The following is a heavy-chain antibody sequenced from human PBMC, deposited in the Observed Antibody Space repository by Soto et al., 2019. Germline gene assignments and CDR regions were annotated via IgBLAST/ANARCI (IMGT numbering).Heavy chain of an antibody. D-gene: IGHD3-3*01. CDR1: GYDFNTNW. CDR3: ERLPGDCNKTSCYYVDD. CDR2: MYPGDSDT. Sequence: PGESLKISCRGSGYDFNTNWIGWVRQLPGRGLEWVGIMYPGDSDTRYNPSLQGHVTLSVDVTISTVFLQRRSLETADTGMYFCERLPGDCNKTSCYYVDDWGQGTKVTVSS. V-gene: IGHV5-51*01. J-gene: IGHJ4*02.